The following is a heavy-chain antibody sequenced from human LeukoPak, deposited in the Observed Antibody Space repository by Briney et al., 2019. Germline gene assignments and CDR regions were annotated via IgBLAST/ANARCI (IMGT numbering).Heavy chain of an antibody. CDR3: ARDQVQNYYYSGMGV. Sequence: GGSLRLSCAASGFTFSNFGMHWVRQAPGKGLEWVAVIWYDESNKYYADSVKGRFTISRDNSKNTLYLQMNSLRAEDTAVYYCARDQVQNYYYSGMGVWGQGTTVTVSS. D-gene: IGHD2/OR15-2a*01. V-gene: IGHV3-33*01. J-gene: IGHJ6*02. CDR1: GFTFSNFG. CDR2: IWYDESNK.